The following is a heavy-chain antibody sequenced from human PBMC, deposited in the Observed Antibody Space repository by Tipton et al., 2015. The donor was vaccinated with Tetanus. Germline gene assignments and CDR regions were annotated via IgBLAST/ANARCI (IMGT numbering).Heavy chain of an antibody. D-gene: IGHD5-24*01. CDR2: VYYTGST. V-gene: IGHV4-59*02. Sequence: TLSLTCTVSGDSVSGYYWSWIRQPPGKGLEWIGYVYYTGSTNHNPSLKSRVTISMDRSKNQISLQLTSVTAADTAVYFCARDDGYTGLNSRGQGALVAVST. CDR3: ARDDGYTGLNS. J-gene: IGHJ5*01. CDR1: GDSVSGYY.